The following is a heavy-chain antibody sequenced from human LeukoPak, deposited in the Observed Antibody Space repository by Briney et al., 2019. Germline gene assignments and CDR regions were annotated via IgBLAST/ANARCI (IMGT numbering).Heavy chain of an antibody. CDR3: AGHPGYSSGWYMGPDY. J-gene: IGHJ4*02. Sequence: GGSLRLSCAASGVTFSSYSMNWVRQAPGKGLEWVSSISSSSYIYYADSVKGRFTISRDNAKNSLYLQMNSLRAEDTAVYYCAGHPGYSSGWYMGPDYWGQGTLVTVSS. CDR2: ISSSSYI. D-gene: IGHD6-19*01. V-gene: IGHV3-21*01. CDR1: GVTFSSYS.